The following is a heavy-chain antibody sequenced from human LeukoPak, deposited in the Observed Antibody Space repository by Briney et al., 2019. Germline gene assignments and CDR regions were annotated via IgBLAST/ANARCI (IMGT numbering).Heavy chain of an antibody. J-gene: IGHJ3*02. CDR3: ARQPKNHIVVVPAALGLWSGYYRGAFDI. Sequence: SETLSLTCTVSGGSISSSSYYWGWIRQPPGKGLEWIGSIYYSGSTYYNPSLKSRVTISVDTSKNQFSLKLSSVTAADTAVYYCARQPKNHIVVVPAALGLWSGYYRGAFDIWGQGTMVTVSS. D-gene: IGHD2-2*01. CDR2: IYYSGST. CDR1: GGSISSSSYY. V-gene: IGHV4-39*01.